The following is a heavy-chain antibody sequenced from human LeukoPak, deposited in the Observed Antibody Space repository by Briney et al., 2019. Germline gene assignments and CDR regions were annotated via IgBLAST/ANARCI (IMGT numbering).Heavy chain of an antibody. Sequence: SVKVSCKASGGTFSSYAISWVRQTPGQGLEWMGGIIPIFGTANYAQKFQGRVTITADKSTSTAYMELSSLRSEDTAVYYCARRGDDTTAVPAAVVRTGYYYMDVWGKGTTVTVSS. V-gene: IGHV1-69*06. CDR3: ARRGDDTTAVPAAVVRTGYYYMDV. CDR1: GGTFSSYA. CDR2: IIPIFGTA. D-gene: IGHD2-2*01. J-gene: IGHJ6*03.